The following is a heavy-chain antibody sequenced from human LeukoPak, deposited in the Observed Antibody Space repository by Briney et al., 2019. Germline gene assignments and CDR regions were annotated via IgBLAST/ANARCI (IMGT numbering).Heavy chain of an antibody. CDR3: ARDKSVDFWSGYYTLFDY. J-gene: IGHJ4*02. V-gene: IGHV4-4*07. D-gene: IGHD3-3*01. CDR2: IYTSGST. Sequence: SETLSLTCTVSGGSISSYYWSWIRQPAGKGLEWIGRIYTSGSTNYNPSLKSRVTMSVDTSKNQFSLKRSSVTAADTAVYYCARDKSVDFWSGYYTLFDYWGQGTLVTVSS. CDR1: GGSISSYY.